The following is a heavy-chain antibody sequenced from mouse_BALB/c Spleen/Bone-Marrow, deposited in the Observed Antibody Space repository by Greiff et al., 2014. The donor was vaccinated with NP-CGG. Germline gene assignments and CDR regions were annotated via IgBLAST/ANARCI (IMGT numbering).Heavy chain of an antibody. V-gene: IGHV1S81*02. D-gene: IGHD3-3*01. CDR3: ARGDGFAWFAY. Sequence: QVQLQQSGAELVKPGASVKLSCKAPGYTFTSYWMHWVKQRPGQGLEWIGEINPSNGRTNYNEKFKSKATLTVDKSSSTAYMQLSSLTSEDSAVYYCARGDGFAWFAYWGQGTLVTVSA. CDR2: INPSNGRT. CDR1: GYTFTSYW. J-gene: IGHJ3*01.